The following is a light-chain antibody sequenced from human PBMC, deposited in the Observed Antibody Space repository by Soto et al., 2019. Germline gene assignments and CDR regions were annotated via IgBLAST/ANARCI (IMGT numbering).Light chain of an antibody. CDR2: GAS. CDR1: QSVSSTS. V-gene: IGKV3-20*01. CDR3: QQYGSSPWT. J-gene: IGKJ1*01. Sequence: EIVLTQSPGTLSLSPGERATLSCRASQSVSSTSLAWYQQKPGHAPRLLIYGASSRATGIPDRFSGSGSGTDFTLTISRLEPEDIAVFYCQQYGSSPWTFGQGTKVDIK.